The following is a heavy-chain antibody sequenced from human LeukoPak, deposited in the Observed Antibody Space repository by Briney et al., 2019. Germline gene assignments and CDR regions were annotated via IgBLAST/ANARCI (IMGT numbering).Heavy chain of an antibody. CDR2: IANDGNYE. V-gene: IGHV3-33*05. J-gene: IGHJ4*02. Sequence: GGSLRLSCAASGFTFSTYGMHWVRQAPRKGLEWVAVIANDGNYEKYAGAVRGRFTISRENSKNRLYLQMNGLSAEDTAVYYCARDSITGDNSLDFWGRGTLVTVSS. CDR3: ARDSITGDNSLDF. CDR1: GFTFSTYG. D-gene: IGHD7-27*01.